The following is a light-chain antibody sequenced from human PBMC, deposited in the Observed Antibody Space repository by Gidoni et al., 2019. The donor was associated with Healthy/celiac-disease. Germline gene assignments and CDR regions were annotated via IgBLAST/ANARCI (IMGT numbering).Light chain of an antibody. V-gene: IGKV3-11*01. Sequence: ELVLTQSPATLSLSPGERATLSCRASQSVSSYLAWYQQKPGHAPRLLIYDASNRATGIPARFRCSGSGTDFTLTISSLEPEDFAVYYCQRRSNWPPITFGQGTRLEIK. CDR1: QSVSSY. CDR2: DAS. J-gene: IGKJ5*01. CDR3: QRRSNWPPIT.